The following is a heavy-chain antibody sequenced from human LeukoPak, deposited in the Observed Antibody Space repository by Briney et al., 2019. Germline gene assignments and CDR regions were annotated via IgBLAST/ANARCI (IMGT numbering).Heavy chain of an antibody. D-gene: IGHD6-19*01. CDR3: ATSPAYSSGCYLDY. V-gene: IGHV4-38-2*02. CDR2: IYHSGST. Sequence: SETLSLTCTVSGYSISSGYYWGWIRQPPGKGLEWIASIYHSGSTYYNPSLKSRVTISVDTSKNQFSLKLSSVTAADTAVYYCATSPAYSSGCYLDYWGQGALVTVSS. J-gene: IGHJ4*02. CDR1: GYSISSGYY.